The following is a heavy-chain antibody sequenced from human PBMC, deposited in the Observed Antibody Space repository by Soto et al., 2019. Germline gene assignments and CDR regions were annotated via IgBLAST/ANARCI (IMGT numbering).Heavy chain of an antibody. J-gene: IGHJ6*02. D-gene: IGHD3-10*01. CDR2: IYTTGNT. CDR3: ARDDAVLGQRSDYYKYYYRMDV. Sequence: PSETLSLTSTVSHGPISRYPWSWIRQPAGKGLEWIGRIYTTGNTNYNPSLKSRVTMSVDTSKSQLSLKMNSVTAADTAVYYCARDDAVLGQRSDYYKYYYRMDVWGQCTTVNVSS. CDR1: HGPISRYP. V-gene: IGHV4-4*07.